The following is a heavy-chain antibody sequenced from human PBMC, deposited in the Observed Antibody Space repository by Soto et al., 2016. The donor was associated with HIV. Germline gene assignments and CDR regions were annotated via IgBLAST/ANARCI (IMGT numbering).Heavy chain of an antibody. J-gene: IGHJ6*02. CDR1: GFTFSNYA. V-gene: IGHV3-23*01. D-gene: IGHD3-10*01. CDR3: AKDGPPPVGLRPNMVRGVMGGMDV. Sequence: EVQLLESGGGLVQPGGSLRLSCAASGFTFSNYAMSWVRQAPGKGLEWVSTIRGSGDNTYYTDSVKGRFSIFRDNSKNTLYLQMNSLRAEDTALYYCAKDGPPPVGLRPNMVRGVMGGMDVWGQGTTGHRLL. CDR2: IRGSGDNT.